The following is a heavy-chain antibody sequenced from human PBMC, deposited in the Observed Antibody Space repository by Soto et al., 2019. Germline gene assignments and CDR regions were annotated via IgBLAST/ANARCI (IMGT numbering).Heavy chain of an antibody. CDR2: IYYSGST. CDR1: GGSISSGGYY. Sequence: LSLTCTVSGGSISSGGYYWSWIRQHPGKGLEWIGYIYYSGSTYYNPSLKSRVTISVDTSKNQFSLKLSSVTAADTAVYYCARYRWFGEFRWFDPWGQGTLVTVSS. V-gene: IGHV4-31*03. J-gene: IGHJ5*02. D-gene: IGHD3-10*01. CDR3: ARYRWFGEFRWFDP.